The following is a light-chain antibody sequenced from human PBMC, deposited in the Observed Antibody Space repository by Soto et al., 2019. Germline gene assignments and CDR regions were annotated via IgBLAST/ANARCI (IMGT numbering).Light chain of an antibody. Sequence: QSVLTQRASMSGSPGQSITISCTGTNSDVGGYNSVSWYQQHPGKAPKLMIYDVTNRPSGVSSRFSGSKSGNTASLTISGLQAEDEADYYCSSYTTNTTPYVFGTGTKLTVL. V-gene: IGLV2-14*01. CDR1: NSDVGGYNS. J-gene: IGLJ1*01. CDR2: DVT. CDR3: SSYTTNTTPYV.